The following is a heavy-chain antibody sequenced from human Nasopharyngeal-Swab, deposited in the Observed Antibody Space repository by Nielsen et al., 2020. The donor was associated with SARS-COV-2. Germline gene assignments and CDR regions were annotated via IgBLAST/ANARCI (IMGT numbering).Heavy chain of an antibody. J-gene: IGHJ4*02. CDR3: AKIIKGSSWAAAGLGY. Sequence: GESLKISCAASGFTFSSYAMSWVRQAPGKGLEWVSAISGSGGSTYYADSVKGRFTISRDNSKNTLYLQMNSLRAEDTAVYYCAKIIKGSSWAAAGLGYWGQGTLVTVSS. CDR2: ISGSGGST. D-gene: IGHD6-13*01. V-gene: IGHV3-23*01. CDR1: GFTFSSYA.